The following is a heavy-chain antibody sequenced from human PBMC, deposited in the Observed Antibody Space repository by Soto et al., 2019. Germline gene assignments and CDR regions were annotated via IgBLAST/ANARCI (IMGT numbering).Heavy chain of an antibody. J-gene: IGHJ4*02. CDR3: ARASTQDYIWGSYRLTHFDY. CDR2: ISSSSSTI. CDR1: GFTFSSYS. Sequence: GGSLRLSCAASGFTFSSYSMNWVRQAPGKGLEWVSYISSSSSTIYYADSVKGRFTISRDNAKNSLYLQMNSLRAEDTAVYYCARASTQDYIWGSYRLTHFDYWGQGTLVTVSS. D-gene: IGHD3-16*02. V-gene: IGHV3-48*01.